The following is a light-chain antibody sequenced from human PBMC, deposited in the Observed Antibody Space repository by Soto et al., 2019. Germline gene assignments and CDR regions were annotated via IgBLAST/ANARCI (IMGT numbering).Light chain of an antibody. CDR2: DVS. V-gene: IGLV2-14*01. CDR1: SSDLGAYNY. CDR3: NSYSSSSTVV. Sequence: QSVLTQPASVSGSPGQSITISCTGTSSDLGAYNYVSWYQQQPDKVPKLLIYDVSNRPSGVSDRFSGSKSGNTASLTISGLQAEDEADYYCNSYSSSSTVVFGGGTKLTVL. J-gene: IGLJ2*01.